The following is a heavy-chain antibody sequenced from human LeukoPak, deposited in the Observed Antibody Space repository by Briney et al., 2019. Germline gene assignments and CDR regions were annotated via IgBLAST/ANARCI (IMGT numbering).Heavy chain of an antibody. J-gene: IGHJ5*02. CDR1: GGSVSSYY. CDR3: ARLQVHCGGDCYTRWSDP. V-gene: IGHV4-59*08. D-gene: IGHD2-21*02. CDR2: IYYSGST. Sequence: PSETLSLTCTVSGGSVSSYYWSWIRQPPGKGLEWIAYIYYSGSTKYNPSLKSRVTISLDRSKNQFSLKLRSVTAADTAVYYCARLQVHCGGDCYTRWSDPWGQGTLVTVSS.